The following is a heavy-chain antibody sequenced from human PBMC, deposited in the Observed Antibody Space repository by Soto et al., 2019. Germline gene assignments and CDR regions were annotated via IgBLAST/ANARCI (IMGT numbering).Heavy chain of an antibody. V-gene: IGHV3-48*01. CDR2: ISSSSSTI. CDR3: ARVGYDFWSGYSLYFDY. CDR1: GFTFSSYS. J-gene: IGHJ4*02. D-gene: IGHD3-3*01. Sequence: GGSLRLSCAASGFTFSSYSMNWVRQAPGKGLEWVSYISSSSSTIYYADSVKGRFTISRDNAKNSLYLQMNSLRAEDTAVYYCARVGYDFWSGYSLYFDYWGQGTLVTVSS.